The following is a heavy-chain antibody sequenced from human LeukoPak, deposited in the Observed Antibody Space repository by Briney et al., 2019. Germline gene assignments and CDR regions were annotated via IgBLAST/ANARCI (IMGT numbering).Heavy chain of an antibody. CDR3: ARDGRYFDWLIVGYDI. CDR2: IYHSGST. J-gene: IGHJ3*02. CDR1: GNSISSGYY. Sequence: KPSETLSLTCAVSGNSISSGYYWGWIRQPPGKGLEWIGSIYHSGSTYYNPSLKSRVTISVDTSKNQFSLKLSSVTAADTAVYYCARDGRYFDWLIVGYDIWGQGTMVTVSS. V-gene: IGHV4-38-2*02. D-gene: IGHD3-9*01.